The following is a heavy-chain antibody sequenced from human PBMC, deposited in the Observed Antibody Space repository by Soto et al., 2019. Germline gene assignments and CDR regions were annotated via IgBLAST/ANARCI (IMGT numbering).Heavy chain of an antibody. CDR1: GYSFTTYL. J-gene: IGHJ6*02. V-gene: IGHV5-51*01. CDR3: VRRSTYLDGMDV. CDR2: IYPDDSGT. Sequence: GESLKISCKVSGYSFTTYLIGWVRQMPGKGLEWMGIIYPDDSGTRYSPSFQGQVTISADKSISTAYLQWSSLKASDTAMYYCVRRSTYLDGMDVWGQGTTVTVSS. D-gene: IGHD2-2*01.